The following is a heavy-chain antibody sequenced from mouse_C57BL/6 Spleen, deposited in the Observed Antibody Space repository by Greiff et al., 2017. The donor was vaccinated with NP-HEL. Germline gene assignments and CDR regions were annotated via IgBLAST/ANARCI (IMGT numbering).Heavy chain of an antibody. V-gene: IGHV14-1*01. CDR3: TTSGGYYGNYGAY. J-gene: IGHJ3*01. D-gene: IGHD2-1*01. CDR2: IDTEDGDT. CDR1: GFNIKDYY. Sequence: VQLQQSGAELVRPGASVKLSCTASGFNIKDYYMHWVKQRPEQGLEWIGRIDTEDGDTEYAPKFQGKATMTADTSSNTAYLQLSSLTSEDTAVYYCTTSGGYYGNYGAYWGQGTLVTVSA.